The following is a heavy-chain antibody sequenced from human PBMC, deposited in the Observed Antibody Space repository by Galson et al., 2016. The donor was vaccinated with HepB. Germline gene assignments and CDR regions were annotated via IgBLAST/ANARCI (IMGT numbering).Heavy chain of an antibody. CDR1: GFTFKNYW. V-gene: IGHV3-7*02. Sequence: SLRLSCAASGFTFKNYWMTWVRQAPGRGLEWVANIKEDGSDKHYVDSVRGRFTISRDNAKNSVYLQLNSLRADDTAVYYCAKQGGDSNSWTTVDSWGQGTLVTVSS. CDR3: AKQGGDSNSWTTVDS. CDR2: IKEDGSDK. J-gene: IGHJ5*01. D-gene: IGHD3-22*01.